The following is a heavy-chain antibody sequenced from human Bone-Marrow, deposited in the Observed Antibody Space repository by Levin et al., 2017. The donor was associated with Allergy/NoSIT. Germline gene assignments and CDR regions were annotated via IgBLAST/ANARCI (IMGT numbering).Heavy chain of an antibody. Sequence: SETLSLTCSVSGGSISIPNYYWTWIRQDPGKGLEWIGYIYYSGGTYSSPSLKSRVSISLDASKNQFSLRLSSVTAADTAVYYCARVFRNHYGSGTYYFYMDVWGKGTAVTVSS. CDR2: IYYSGGT. D-gene: IGHD3-10*01. CDR1: GGSISIPNYY. J-gene: IGHJ6*03. V-gene: IGHV4-31*03. CDR3: ARVFRNHYGSGTYYFYMDV.